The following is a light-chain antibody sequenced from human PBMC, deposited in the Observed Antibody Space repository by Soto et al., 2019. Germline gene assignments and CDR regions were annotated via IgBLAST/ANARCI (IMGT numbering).Light chain of an antibody. CDR1: QSISSW. J-gene: IGKJ1*01. Sequence: DIQMTQSPSTLSAFVGDRVTITCRASQSISSWLAWYRQKPGKAPQLLISDASSLESGVPSRLSGSGSGREFTLTISSLQPDDFASDYGQQYNSYSWTFGQGTKVEIK. CDR3: QQYNSYSWT. CDR2: DAS. V-gene: IGKV1-5*01.